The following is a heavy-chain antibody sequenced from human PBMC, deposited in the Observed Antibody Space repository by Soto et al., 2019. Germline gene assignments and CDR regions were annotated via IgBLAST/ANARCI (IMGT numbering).Heavy chain of an antibody. D-gene: IGHD3-3*01. J-gene: IGHJ5*02. V-gene: IGHV1-2*04. CDR2: INPNSGGT. Sequence: ASVKVSCKASGYTFTGYYMHWVRQAPGQGLEWMGWINPNSGGTNDAQKFQGWVTMTRDTSISTAYMELSRLRSDDTAVYYCARSLLWSGYFSWFDPWGQGTLVTVSS. CDR3: ARSLLWSGYFSWFDP. CDR1: GYTFTGYY.